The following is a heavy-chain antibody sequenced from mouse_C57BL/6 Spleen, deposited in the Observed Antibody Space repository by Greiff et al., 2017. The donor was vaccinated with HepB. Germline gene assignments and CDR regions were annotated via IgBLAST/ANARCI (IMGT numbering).Heavy chain of an antibody. CDR3: ARGRYGSSLYYAMDY. D-gene: IGHD1-1*01. CDR2: ISSGSSTI. CDR1: GFTFSDYG. Sequence: EVMLVESGGGLVKPGGSLKLSCAASGFTFSDYGMHWVRQAPEKGLEWVAYISSGSSTIYYADTVKGRFTISRDNAKNTLFLQMTSLRSEDTAMYYWARGRYGSSLYYAMDYWGQGTSVTVSS. J-gene: IGHJ4*01. V-gene: IGHV5-17*01.